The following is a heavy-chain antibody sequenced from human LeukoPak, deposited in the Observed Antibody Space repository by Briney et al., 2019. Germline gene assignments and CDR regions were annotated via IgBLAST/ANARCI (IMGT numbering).Heavy chain of an antibody. CDR1: GFTFGDYA. V-gene: IGHV3-9*01. J-gene: IGHJ6*03. Sequence: GRSLRLSCAASGFTFGDYAMHWVRQAPGKGLEWVSGISWNSDSIGYADSVKGRFTISRDNAKNSLYLQMNSLRAEDTAVYYCARGQDCSSTSCYGYYYYYMDVWGKGTTVTVSS. CDR2: ISWNSDSI. CDR3: ARGQDCSSTSCYGYYYYYMDV. D-gene: IGHD2-2*01.